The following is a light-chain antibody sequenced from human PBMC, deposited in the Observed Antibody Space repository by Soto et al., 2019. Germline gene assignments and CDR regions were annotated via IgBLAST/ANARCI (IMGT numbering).Light chain of an antibody. CDR3: QQSYSTPYT. CDR1: QSISSY. V-gene: IGKV1-39*01. J-gene: IGKJ2*01. CDR2: SAS. Sequence: IQMTHSPSSLSSSVSDRVTITCLASQSISSYLHWYQQKPGKAPKLLIYSASSLQSGVPSRFSGSGSGTDFTLTISSLQPEDFATYYCQQSYSTPYTLGQGTKVDIK.